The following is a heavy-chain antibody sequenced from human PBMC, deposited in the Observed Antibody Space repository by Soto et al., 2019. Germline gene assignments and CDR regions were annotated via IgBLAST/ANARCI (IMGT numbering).Heavy chain of an antibody. J-gene: IGHJ4*02. V-gene: IGHV3-30*18. CDR2: ISYDGSNK. D-gene: IGHD2-8*01. CDR3: AKEGDIVLMVYAIGYFDY. Sequence: QVQLVESGGGVVRPGRSLRLSCAASGFTFSSYGMHWVRQAPGKGLEWVAVISYDGSNKYYADSVKGRFTISRDNSKNTLYLQMNSLRAEDTAVYYGAKEGDIVLMVYAIGYFDYWGQGTLVTVSS. CDR1: GFTFSSYG.